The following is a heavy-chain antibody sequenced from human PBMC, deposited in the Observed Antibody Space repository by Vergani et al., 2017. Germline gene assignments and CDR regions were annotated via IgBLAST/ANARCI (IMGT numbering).Heavy chain of an antibody. D-gene: IGHD2-15*01. J-gene: IGHJ4*02. CDR1: GITFKNA. V-gene: IGHV4-4*09. CDR3: ARSRPYCTSGSCLAI. Sequence: VQVVESGGGLIKPGGSLRLSCVVSGITFKNAWINWVRQAPGKGVEWIGHINTGGSTDLNPSFKSRVSISVDNFKRQFSLKLNSVTVADTAVYYCARSRPYCTSGSCLAIWGQGTLVTDSS. CDR2: INTGGST.